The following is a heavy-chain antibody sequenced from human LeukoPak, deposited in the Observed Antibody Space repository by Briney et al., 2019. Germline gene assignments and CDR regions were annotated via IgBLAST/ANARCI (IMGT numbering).Heavy chain of an antibody. V-gene: IGHV3-23*01. J-gene: IGHJ4*02. Sequence: GGSLRLSCAASGFTFSTYAMSWVRQAPGKGLEWVSVISGSDGSTNYADSVKGRFTISRDNSKSTLYLQMNSLRAEDTAVYYCAKANWNPPDSWGQGTLVTVSS. CDR1: GFTFSTYA. CDR3: AKANWNPPDS. D-gene: IGHD1-1*01. CDR2: ISGSDGST.